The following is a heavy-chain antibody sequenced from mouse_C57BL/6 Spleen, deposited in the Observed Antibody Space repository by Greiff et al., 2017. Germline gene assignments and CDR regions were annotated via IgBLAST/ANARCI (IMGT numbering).Heavy chain of an antibody. V-gene: IGHV1-64*01. D-gene: IGHD2-4*01. Sequence: QVQLQQPGAELVKPGASVKLSCKASGYTFTSYWMHWVKQRPGQGLEWIGMIHPNSGSTNYNEKFKSKATMTVEKSSSTAYMQLSSLTSEDSAVYYCARWGDYDRFAYWGQGTLVTVSA. CDR2: IHPNSGST. CDR1: GYTFTSYW. CDR3: ARWGDYDRFAY. J-gene: IGHJ3*01.